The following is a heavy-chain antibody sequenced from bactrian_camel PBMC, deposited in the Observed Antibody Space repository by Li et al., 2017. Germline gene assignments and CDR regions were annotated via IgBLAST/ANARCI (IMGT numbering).Heavy chain of an antibody. J-gene: IGHJ6*01. CDR3: AVDQPCNACRGSHCPYPSSYGF. D-gene: IGHD1*01. CDR1: GFIFSTYW. Sequence: QLVESGGGLVQPGGSLRLSCGASGFIFSTYWMSWVRLAPGKGLEWVSEINSGGGTTYYATSVKGRFTISLDRGENMVYLQMNSLSPEDTAMYYCAVDQPCNACRGSHCPYPSSYGFWGQGTQVTVS. CDR2: INSGGGTT. V-gene: IGHV3S25*01.